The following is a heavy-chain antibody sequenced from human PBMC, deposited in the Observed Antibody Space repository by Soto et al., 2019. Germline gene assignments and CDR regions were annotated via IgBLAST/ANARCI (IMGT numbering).Heavy chain of an antibody. CDR2: ISSSSSYT. D-gene: IGHD6-13*01. J-gene: IGHJ4*02. CDR1: GFTFSDYY. Sequence: PGGSLRLSCAASGFTFSDYYMSWIRQAPGKGLEWVSYISSSSSYTYYADSVKGRFTISRDNSKNTLYLQMNSLRAEDTAVYYCAKEQKDSSTWSELNYWGQGTLVTVS. CDR3: AKEQKDSSTWSELNY. V-gene: IGHV3-11*05.